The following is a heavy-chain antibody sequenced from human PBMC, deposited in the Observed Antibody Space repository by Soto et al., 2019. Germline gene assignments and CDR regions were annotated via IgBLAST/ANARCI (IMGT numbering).Heavy chain of an antibody. CDR1: SDSISSYY. Sequence: QVQLQESGPGLVRPSETLSLTCTVSSDSISSYYWIWIRQSPGKGLEWIGYTDYSGNTNYNPSLKSRVTISGDTSKNQFSRRLSSVTAADTAVYYCARAVGDPFYYLDYWGQGTLVTVSS. D-gene: IGHD6-19*01. CDR2: TDYSGNT. CDR3: ARAVGDPFYYLDY. J-gene: IGHJ4*02. V-gene: IGHV4-59*08.